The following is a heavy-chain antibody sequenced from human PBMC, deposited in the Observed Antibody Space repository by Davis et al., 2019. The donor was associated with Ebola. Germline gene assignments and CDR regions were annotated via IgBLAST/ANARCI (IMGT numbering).Heavy chain of an antibody. D-gene: IGHD3-10*01. CDR1: GGTFSSYA. J-gene: IGHJ6*02. CDR3: ARDNYYGSGSYYSHYYYGMDV. Sequence: SVKVSCKASGGTFSSYAISWVRQAPGQGLEWMGRIIPILGIANYAQKFQGRVTITADKSTSTAYMELSSLRSEDTAVYYCARDNYYGSGSYYSHYYYGMDVWGQGTTVTVSS. V-gene: IGHV1-69*04. CDR2: IIPILGIA.